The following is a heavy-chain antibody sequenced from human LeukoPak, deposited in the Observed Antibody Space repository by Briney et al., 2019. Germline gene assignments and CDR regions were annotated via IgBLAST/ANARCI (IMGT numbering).Heavy chain of an antibody. CDR1: GFTFSSYA. D-gene: IGHD3-22*01. CDR2: ISGSGGST. CDR3: AKDDSSGYYYLRYFDY. V-gene: IGHV3-23*01. Sequence: GGSLRLSCAASGFTFSSYAMTWVRQAPGKGLERVSGISGSGGSTYYADSVKGRVTISRDNSKNTLYLQMNSLRAEDTAVYYCAKDDSSGYYYLRYFDYWGQGTLVTVSS. J-gene: IGHJ4*02.